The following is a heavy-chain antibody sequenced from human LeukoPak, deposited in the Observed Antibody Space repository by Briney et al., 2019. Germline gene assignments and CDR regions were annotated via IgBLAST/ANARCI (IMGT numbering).Heavy chain of an antibody. J-gene: IGHJ4*02. CDR2: INPNSGGT. D-gene: IGHD1-26*01. V-gene: IGHV1-2*02. CDR3: ARDSVGATALFDY. CDR1: GYTFTGYY. Sequence: ASVKVSCKASGYTFTGYYMHWVRRAPGQGLEWMGWINPNSGGTNYAQKFQGRVTMTRDTSISTAYMELSRLRSDDTAVYYCARDSVGATALFDYWGQGTLVTVSS.